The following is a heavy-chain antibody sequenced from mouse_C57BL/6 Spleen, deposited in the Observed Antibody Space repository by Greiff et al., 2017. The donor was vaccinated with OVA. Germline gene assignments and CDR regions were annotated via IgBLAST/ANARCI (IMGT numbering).Heavy chain of an antibody. D-gene: IGHD2-4*01. CDR3: ARAEGYEYAFAY. CDR1: GFTFSDYY. V-gene: IGHV5-16*01. J-gene: IGHJ3*01. CDR2: INYDGSST. Sequence: EVKLVESEGGLVQPGSSMKLSCTASGFTFSDYYMAWVRQVPEKGLEWVANINYDGSSTYYLDSLKSRFIISRDNAKNILYLQMSSLKSEDTATYYCARAEGYEYAFAYWGQGTLVTVSA.